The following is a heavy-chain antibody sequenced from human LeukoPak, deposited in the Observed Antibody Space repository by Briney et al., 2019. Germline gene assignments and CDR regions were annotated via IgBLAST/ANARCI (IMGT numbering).Heavy chain of an antibody. V-gene: IGHV3-48*01. J-gene: IGHJ4*02. CDR2: INNHGRDI. CDR3: VRDQDWAFDY. D-gene: IGHD3-9*01. Sequence: GGSLRLSCAASGFTFSSYTMNWIRQAPGKGLEGISFINNHGRDIYYADSVKGRFTISRDNDRNLLHLQMNGLRAEDTALYFCVRDQDWAFDYWGQGTLVTVT. CDR1: GFTFSSYT.